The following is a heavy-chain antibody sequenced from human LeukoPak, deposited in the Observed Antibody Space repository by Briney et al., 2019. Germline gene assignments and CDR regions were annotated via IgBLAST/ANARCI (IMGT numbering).Heavy chain of an antibody. CDR2: IYYSGST. V-gene: IGHV4-31*03. CDR3: ARDGDYYDSSPLYRWFDP. D-gene: IGHD3-22*01. J-gene: IGHJ5*02. CDR1: GGSISSGGYY. Sequence: SEALSSTCTVSGGSISSGGYYWSWIRQHPGKGLEWIGYIYYSGSTYYNPSLKSRVTISVDTSKNQFSLKLSSVTAADTAVYYCARDGDYYDSSPLYRWFDPWGQGTLVTVSS.